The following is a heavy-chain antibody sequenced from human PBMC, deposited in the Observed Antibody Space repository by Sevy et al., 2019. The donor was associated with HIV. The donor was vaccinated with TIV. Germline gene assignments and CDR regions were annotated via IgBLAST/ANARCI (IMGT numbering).Heavy chain of an antibody. V-gene: IGHV1-2*02. CDR3: ARERGGVAARRYNWFDP. D-gene: IGHD3-16*01. CDR1: GYTFTGYY. CDR2: INPNSGGT. J-gene: IGHJ5*02. Sequence: ASVKVSCKASGYTFTGYYMHWVRHAPGQGLEWMGWINPNSGGTNYAQKFQGRVTMTRDTSISTAYMELSRLRSDDTAVYYCARERGGVAARRYNWFDPWGQGTLVTVSS.